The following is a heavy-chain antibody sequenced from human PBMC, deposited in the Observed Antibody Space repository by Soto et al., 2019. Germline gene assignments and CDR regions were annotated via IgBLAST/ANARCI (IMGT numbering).Heavy chain of an antibody. Sequence: PGGSLRLSCAASGFTFSNYGMHWVRQAPGKGLEWVAVIWYDGSNIYYADSVKGRFTISRDNSKNTLYLQMNSLRAEDTAVYYCARDRPNYYSGMDVWGQGTTVTVSS. CDR2: IWYDGSNI. J-gene: IGHJ6*02. V-gene: IGHV3-33*01. D-gene: IGHD6-6*01. CDR1: GFTFSNYG. CDR3: ARDRPNYYSGMDV.